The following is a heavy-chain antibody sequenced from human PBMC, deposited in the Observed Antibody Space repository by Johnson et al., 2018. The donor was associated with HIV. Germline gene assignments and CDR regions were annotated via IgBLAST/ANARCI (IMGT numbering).Heavy chain of an antibody. V-gene: IGHV3-30*02. CDR2: IRYDGSNK. CDR1: GFTFSSYG. CDR3: AKVGIGPGDAFDI. Sequence: QVQLVESGGGVVQPGGSLRLSCAASGFTFSSYGMHWVRQAPGKGLEWVAFIRYDGSNKYYADSGKGRFTISRDNSKNTLYLQMNSLRAEETAVYYCAKVGIGPGDAFDIWGQGTMVTVSS. D-gene: IGHD6-13*01. J-gene: IGHJ3*02.